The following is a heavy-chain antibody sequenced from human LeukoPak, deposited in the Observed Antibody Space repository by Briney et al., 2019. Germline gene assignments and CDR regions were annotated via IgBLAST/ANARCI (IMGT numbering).Heavy chain of an antibody. J-gene: IGHJ4*02. V-gene: IGHV3-23*01. CDR3: AKKLLTASPWAFDY. CDR1: GFTFSTYA. D-gene: IGHD3-9*01. Sequence: GRSLRLSCAASGFTFSTYAMSWVRQAPGKGLEWVSTISGSGDTTFYADSVKGRFTISRDNSKNTLYLQMNSLRAEDTAVYSCAKKLLTASPWAFDYWGQGTLVTVSS. CDR2: ISGSGDTT.